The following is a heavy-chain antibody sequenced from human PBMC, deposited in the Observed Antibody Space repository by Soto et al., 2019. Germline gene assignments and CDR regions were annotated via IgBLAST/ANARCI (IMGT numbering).Heavy chain of an antibody. J-gene: IGHJ6*02. CDR1: GGSISSGDYY. CDR3: ARGPNHDILTGQDYYYGMDV. D-gene: IGHD3-9*01. Sequence: QVQLQESGPGLVKPSQTLSLTCTVSGGSISSGDYYWSWIRQPPGKGLEGIGYIYYSGSTYYNPSLKSRVTISVDTSKNQFSLKLSSVTAADTAVYYCARGPNHDILTGQDYYYGMDVWGQGTTVTVSS. CDR2: IYYSGST. V-gene: IGHV4-30-4*01.